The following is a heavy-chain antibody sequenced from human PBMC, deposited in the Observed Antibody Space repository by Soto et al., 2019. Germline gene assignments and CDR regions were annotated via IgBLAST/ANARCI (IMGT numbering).Heavy chain of an antibody. V-gene: IGHV3-53*01. CDR1: GFTVSSDY. Sequence: EVQLVESGGGLIQPGGSLRLSCAASGFTVSSDYMSWVRQAPGKGLEWVSVIYTGGSTYYADSVKGRFTFSRDNSKNTLYLQMNSLRAEDTAVYYCARAYGGNPALFDPWGEGTLVTDSS. CDR3: ARAYGGNPALFDP. D-gene: IGHD4-17*01. CDR2: IYTGGST. J-gene: IGHJ5*02.